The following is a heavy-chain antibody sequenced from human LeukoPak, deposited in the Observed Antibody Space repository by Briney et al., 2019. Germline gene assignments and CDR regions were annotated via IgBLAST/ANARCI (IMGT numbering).Heavy chain of an antibody. V-gene: IGHV1-3*01. D-gene: IGHD6-13*01. CDR2: INAGNGNT. Sequence: ASVTVSCTASGYIFTSYAMHWVRQAPGQRLEWMGWINAGNGNTKYSQKFQGRATITRDTSASTVYMGLSSLRSEDTAVYYCARDIDRVFNWFDPWGQGTLVTVSS. J-gene: IGHJ5*02. CDR3: ARDIDRVFNWFDP. CDR1: GYIFTSYA.